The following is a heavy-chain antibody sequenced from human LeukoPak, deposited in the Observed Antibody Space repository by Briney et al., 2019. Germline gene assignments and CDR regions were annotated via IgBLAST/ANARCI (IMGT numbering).Heavy chain of an antibody. CDR1: GYTFTSYG. CDR3: ARDLSVVPAAMPVVDYYGMDV. V-gene: IGHV1-18*01. Sequence: ASVKVSCKASGYTFTSYGISWVRQAPGQGLEWMGWISAYNGNTSYAQKLQSRVTMTTDTSTSTAYMELRSLRSDDTAVYYCARDLSVVPAAMPVVDYYGMDVWGQGTTVTVSS. J-gene: IGHJ6*02. CDR2: ISAYNGNT. D-gene: IGHD2-2*01.